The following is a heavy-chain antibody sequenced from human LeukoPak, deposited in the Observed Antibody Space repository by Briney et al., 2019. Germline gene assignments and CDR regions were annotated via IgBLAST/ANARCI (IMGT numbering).Heavy chain of an antibody. D-gene: IGHD3-10*01. CDR1: GDSVSSNSAA. CDR2: TYYRSKLYN. V-gene: IGHV6-1*01. J-gene: IGHJ6*03. CDR3: ARSLNSGWPPMDYYYMDV. Sequence: SQTLSLTCAISGDSVSSNSAAWNWIRQSPSRGLEWLGRTYYRSKLYNDYAVSVKSRITINPDTSKNQFSLQLNSVTPEDTAVYYCARSLNSGWPPMDYYYMDVWGKGTTVTISS.